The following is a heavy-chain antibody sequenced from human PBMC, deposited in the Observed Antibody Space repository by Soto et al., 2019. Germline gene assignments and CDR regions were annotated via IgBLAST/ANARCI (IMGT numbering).Heavy chain of an antibody. CDR1: GYTFTGYY. Sequence: ASVKVSGKASGYTFTGYYIHWVRQAPGQGLEWMGWINPNSGGTNYAQKFQGRVTMTRDTSISTAYMELSRLRSDDTAVYYCARDRMVVTAMPFDYWGQGTLVTVSS. D-gene: IGHD2-21*02. V-gene: IGHV1-2*02. J-gene: IGHJ4*02. CDR2: INPNSGGT. CDR3: ARDRMVVTAMPFDY.